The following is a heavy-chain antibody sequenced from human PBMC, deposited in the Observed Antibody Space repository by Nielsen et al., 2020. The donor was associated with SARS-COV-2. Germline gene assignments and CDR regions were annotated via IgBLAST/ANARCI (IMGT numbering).Heavy chain of an antibody. D-gene: IGHD6-13*01. Sequence: GESLKISCAASGFTFSSYWMTWVRQAPGKGLEWVANIKEDGREKYYVDSVKGRFTISRDNAKNSLYLQMNSLRAEDTAVYYCASLGGSSWYFDYWGQGTLVTVSS. CDR2: IKEDGREK. V-gene: IGHV3-7*03. CDR3: ASLGGSSWYFDY. J-gene: IGHJ4*02. CDR1: GFTFSSYW.